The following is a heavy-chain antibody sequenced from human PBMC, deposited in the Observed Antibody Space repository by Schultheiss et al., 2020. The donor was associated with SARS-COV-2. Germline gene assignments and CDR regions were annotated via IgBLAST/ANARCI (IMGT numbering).Heavy chain of an antibody. V-gene: IGHV1-2*02. D-gene: IGHD3-22*01. CDR1: GYTFTGYY. J-gene: IGHJ6*02. CDR2: INPNSGGT. Sequence: GESLKISCKASGYTFTGYYMHWVRQAPGQGLEWMGWINPNSGGTNYAQEFQGRVTITRDTSISTAYMELSRLRSDDTAVYYCARTVIPITTGYGYYYYGMDVWGQGTTVTVSS. CDR3: ARTVIPITTGYGYYYYGMDV.